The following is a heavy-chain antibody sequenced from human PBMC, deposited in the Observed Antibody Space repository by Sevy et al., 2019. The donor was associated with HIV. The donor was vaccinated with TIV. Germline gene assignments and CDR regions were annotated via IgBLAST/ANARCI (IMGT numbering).Heavy chain of an antibody. V-gene: IGHV3-30-3*01. CDR3: ARDSPYFDY. CDR2: ISFDGSNK. CDR1: GFTFSRYA. J-gene: IGHJ4*02. Sequence: GGSLRLSCAASGFTFSRYAIHWVRQAPGKGLEWVAVISFDGSNKNYADSVKGRFTISRDNSKNTLYLQMNSLRTEDTAVYYCARDSPYFDYWGQGTLVTVSS.